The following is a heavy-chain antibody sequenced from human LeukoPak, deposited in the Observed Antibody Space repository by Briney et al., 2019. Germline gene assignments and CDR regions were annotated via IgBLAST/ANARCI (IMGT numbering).Heavy chain of an antibody. CDR1: GGSISSGSYY. V-gene: IGHV4-61*02. Sequence: SETLSLTCTVSGGSISSGSYYWSWIRQPAGKGLEWIGRIYTSGNTNYNPSLKSRVTISVDTSKHQFSLKLSSVTAADTAVYYCARVYKREPIRFKYYYYYYMDVWGKGTTVTVSS. J-gene: IGHJ6*03. D-gene: IGHD1-14*01. CDR2: IYTSGNT. CDR3: ARVYKREPIRFKYYYYYYMDV.